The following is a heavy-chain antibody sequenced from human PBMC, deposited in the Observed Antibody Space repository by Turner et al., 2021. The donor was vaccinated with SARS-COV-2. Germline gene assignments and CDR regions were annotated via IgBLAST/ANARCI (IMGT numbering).Heavy chain of an antibody. J-gene: IGHJ6*02. D-gene: IGHD6-13*01. CDR2: INSDGSST. CDR1: GFTFSSYW. V-gene: IGHV3-74*01. CDR3: ARVGIAAAGPTFYYYYYGMDV. Sequence: EVQLVESGGGLVQPGVSLRLSCAASGFTFSSYWMHWVRQAPGKGLVWVSRINSDGSSTSYADSVKGRFTISRDNAKNTLYLQMNSLRAEDTAVYYCARVGIAAAGPTFYYYYYGMDVWGQGTTVTVSS.